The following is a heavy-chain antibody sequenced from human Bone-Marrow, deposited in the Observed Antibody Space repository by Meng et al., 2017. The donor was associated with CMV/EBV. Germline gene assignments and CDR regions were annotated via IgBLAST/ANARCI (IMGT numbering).Heavy chain of an antibody. CDR1: GFTFSSYA. J-gene: IGHJ4*02. CDR2: ISSSSSTI. D-gene: IGHD4-23*01. V-gene: IGHV3-48*04. CDR3: ARVTVVLASDY. Sequence: GESLKISCAASGFTFSSYAMSWVRQAPGKGLEWVSYISSSSSTIYYADSVKGRFTISRDNAKNSLYLQMNSLRAEDTAVYYCARVTVVLASDYWGQGTLVTVSS.